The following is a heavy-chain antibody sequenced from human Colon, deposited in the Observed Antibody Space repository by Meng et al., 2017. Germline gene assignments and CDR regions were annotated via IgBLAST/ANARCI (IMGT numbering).Heavy chain of an antibody. D-gene: IGHD4-17*01. CDR3: TRQSPDYGDSLFDY. V-gene: IGHV3-73*01. CDR2: IRSKPNNYAT. J-gene: IGHJ4*02. Sequence: GESLKISCAASGFSFSGSARHWVRQASGRGLEWVGRIRSKPNNYATTYTASVKGRFTISRDDSKNTAYLQMNSLKTEDTAVYYCTRQSPDYGDSLFDYWGLGTLVTVSS. CDR1: GFSFSGSA.